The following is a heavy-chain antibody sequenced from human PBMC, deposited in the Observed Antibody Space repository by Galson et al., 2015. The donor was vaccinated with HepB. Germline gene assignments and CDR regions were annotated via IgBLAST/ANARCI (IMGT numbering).Heavy chain of an antibody. CDR1: GFTFSNAW. D-gene: IGHD3-22*01. J-gene: IGHJ3*02. CDR3: TTGMWAPYYYESVAFDI. Sequence: SLRLSCAASGFTFSNAWMSWVRQAPGKGLEWVGRIKSKTDGGTTDYAAPVKGRFTISRDDSKNTLYLQMNSLKTEDTAVYYCTTGMWAPYYYESVAFDIWGQGTMVTVSS. CDR2: IKSKTDGGTT. V-gene: IGHV3-15*01.